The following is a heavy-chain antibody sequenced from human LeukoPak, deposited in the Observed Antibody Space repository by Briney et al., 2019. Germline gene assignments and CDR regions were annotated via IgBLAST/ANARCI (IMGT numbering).Heavy chain of an antibody. V-gene: IGHV4-59*01. CDR2: IYYSGST. CDR1: GGSISSYY. Sequence: PSETLSLTCTVSGGSISSYYWSWIRQPPGKGLEWIGYIYYSGSTNYNPSLKSRVTISVDTSKNQFSLKLNSVTAADTAVYYCARELGGYSYGEFDYWGQGTLVTVSS. D-gene: IGHD5-18*01. CDR3: ARELGGYSYGEFDY. J-gene: IGHJ4*02.